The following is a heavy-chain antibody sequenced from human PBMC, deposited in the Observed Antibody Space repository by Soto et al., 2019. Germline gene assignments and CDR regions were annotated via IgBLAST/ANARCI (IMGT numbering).Heavy chain of an antibody. Sequence: ASVKGSCKASGYTFTSYGISWVRQAPGQGLEWMGWISAYNGNANYAQKLQGRVTMTTDTSTSTAYMELRSLRSDDTAVYYCARDSGIQPPLEFDYWGQGTLVTVSS. V-gene: IGHV1-18*04. D-gene: IGHD5-18*01. CDR2: ISAYNGNA. CDR1: GYTFTSYG. J-gene: IGHJ4*02. CDR3: ARDSGIQPPLEFDY.